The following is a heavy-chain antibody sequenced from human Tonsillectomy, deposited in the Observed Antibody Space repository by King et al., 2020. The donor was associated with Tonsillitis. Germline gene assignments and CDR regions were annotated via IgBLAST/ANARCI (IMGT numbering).Heavy chain of an antibody. Sequence: QLQESGPGLVKPSETLSLTCTVSGGSISHYYWSWIRQPPGKGLEWIGYIYYSGSTYYNPSLKSRVTISVDTSKNQVSLKLTSVTAADTAVYYCAKEGEAIMAPSNDAFDVWGQGTMVTVSS. J-gene: IGHJ3*01. V-gene: IGHV4-59*01. CDR2: IYYSGST. D-gene: IGHD5-12*01. CDR3: AKEGEAIMAPSNDAFDV. CDR1: GGSISHYY.